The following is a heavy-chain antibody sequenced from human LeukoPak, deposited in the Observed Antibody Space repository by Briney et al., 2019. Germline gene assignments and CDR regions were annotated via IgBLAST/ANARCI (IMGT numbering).Heavy chain of an antibody. J-gene: IGHJ4*02. D-gene: IGHD4-17*01. CDR2: IYYSRST. V-gene: IGHV4-59*01. CDR1: GGSISSYY. CDR3: ARDYYGDFYFDY. Sequence: SETLSLTCTVSGGSISSYYCSWIRQPPGKGLEWIGYIYYSRSTNYNPSLKSRVTISVDTSKSQFSLKLSSVTAADTAVYYCARDYYGDFYFDYWGQGTLVTVSS.